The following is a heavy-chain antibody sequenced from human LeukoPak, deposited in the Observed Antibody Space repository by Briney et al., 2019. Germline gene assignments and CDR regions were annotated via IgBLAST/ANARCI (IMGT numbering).Heavy chain of an antibody. J-gene: IGHJ4*02. V-gene: IGHV3-7*01. CDR2: IKQDGSEK. CDR3: ASGPLFGVDY. D-gene: IGHD3-10*01. Sequence: WVANIKQDGSEKYYVDSVKGRFTISRDNAKNSLYLQMNSLRAEDTAVYYCASGPLFGVDYWGQGTLVTVSS.